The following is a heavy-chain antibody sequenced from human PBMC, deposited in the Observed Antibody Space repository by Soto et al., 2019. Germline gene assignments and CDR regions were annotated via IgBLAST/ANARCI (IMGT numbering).Heavy chain of an antibody. V-gene: IGHV3-23*01. CDR3: ARESDH. CDR1: GFTFSSYA. J-gene: IGHJ4*02. CDR2: ISGSGGGT. Sequence: GGSLRLSCAASGFTFSSYAMSWVRQAPGKGLEWVSTISGSGGGTYYADSMKGRLTISRDNSKNTLYLQMYSLRVEDTAVYYCARESDHWGQGTLVTVSS.